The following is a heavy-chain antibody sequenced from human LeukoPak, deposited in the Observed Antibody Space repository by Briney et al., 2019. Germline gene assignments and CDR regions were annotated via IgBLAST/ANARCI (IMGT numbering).Heavy chain of an antibody. V-gene: IGHV3-21*01. CDR2: ISSSSGYI. CDR1: GFTFSSYS. D-gene: IGHD3-10*01. Sequence: GGSLRLSCAASGFTFSSYSMNWVRQAPGKGLEWVSSISSSSGYIYYADSVKGRFTISRDNAKNSLYLQMNSLRAEDTAVYYCARGEVLLWFGESESGYYYGMDVWGKGTTVTVSS. J-gene: IGHJ6*04. CDR3: ARGEVLLWFGESESGYYYGMDV.